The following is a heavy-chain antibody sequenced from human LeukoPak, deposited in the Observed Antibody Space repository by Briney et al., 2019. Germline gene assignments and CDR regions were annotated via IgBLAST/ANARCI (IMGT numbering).Heavy chain of an antibody. J-gene: IGHJ4*02. Sequence: GGSLRLSCAASGFMFDDSAMHWVRQAPGMGLEWVSLISGDGVSTFYADSVKGRFTISRDNSKNSLSLQMDSLTTEDTALYYCAKEGYSHTSNYFDNWGQGILVTVSS. CDR1: GFMFDDSA. V-gene: IGHV3-43*02. CDR2: ISGDGVST. D-gene: IGHD2-15*01. CDR3: AKEGYSHTSNYFDN.